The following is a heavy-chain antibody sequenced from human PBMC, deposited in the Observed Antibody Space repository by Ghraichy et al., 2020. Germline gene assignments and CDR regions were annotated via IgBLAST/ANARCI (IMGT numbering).Heavy chain of an antibody. Sequence: SETLSLTCTVSGGSISSSTYYWDWIRQPPGKGLEWIGSIYYSGWTYYNPSLKSRATISVDTSKNQFSLKLTSVTAAETAVYYCASPRGAYGGDTNWGQGTLVTVSS. J-gene: IGHJ4*02. CDR2: IYYSGWT. CDR3: ASPRGAYGGDTN. CDR1: GGSISSSTYY. D-gene: IGHD4-23*01. V-gene: IGHV4-39*01.